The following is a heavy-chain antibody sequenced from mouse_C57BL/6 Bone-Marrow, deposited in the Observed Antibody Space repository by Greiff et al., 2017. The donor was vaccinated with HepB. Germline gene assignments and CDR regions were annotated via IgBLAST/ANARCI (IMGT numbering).Heavy chain of an antibody. D-gene: IGHD2-3*01. CDR3: ARRGGYSLFAY. CDR1: GFTFSSYG. J-gene: IGHJ3*01. V-gene: IGHV5-6*02. Sequence: EVKVVESGGDLVKPGGSLKLSCAASGFTFSSYGMSWVRQTPDKRLEWVATISSGGSYTYYPDSVKGRFTISRDNAKNTLYLQMSSLKSEDTAMYYFARRGGYSLFAYWGQGTLVTVSA. CDR2: ISSGGSYT.